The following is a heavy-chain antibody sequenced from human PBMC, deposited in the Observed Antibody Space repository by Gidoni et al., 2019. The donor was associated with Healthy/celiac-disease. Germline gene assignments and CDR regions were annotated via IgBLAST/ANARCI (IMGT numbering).Heavy chain of an antibody. CDR1: GFTFSSYG. D-gene: IGHD3-3*01. CDR3: AKDLEVNVLRFLESYAFDI. CDR2: ISYDGSNK. Sequence: QVQLVESGGGVVQPGRSLRLSCAASGFTFSSYGMHWVRQAPGKGLGWVAVISYDGSNKYYADSVKGRFTISRDNSKNTLYLQMNSLRAEDTAVYYCAKDLEVNVLRFLESYAFDIWGQGTMVTVSS. V-gene: IGHV3-30*18. J-gene: IGHJ3*02.